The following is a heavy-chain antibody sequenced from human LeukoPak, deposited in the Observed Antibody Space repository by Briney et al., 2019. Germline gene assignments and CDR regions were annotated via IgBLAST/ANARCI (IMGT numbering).Heavy chain of an antibody. CDR2: IRNDGSTK. V-gene: IGHV3-30*02. D-gene: IGHD6-13*01. CDR3: AKTGSSSWGYFDY. CDR1: GFTFSTYG. Sequence: GVSLRLSCSASGFTFSTYGMHWVRQAPGKGLEWVAFIRNDGSTKYWADSVRGRFTTSRDNPKNTLYLQMNSLRTEDTAVYYCAKTGSSSWGYFDYWGQGTLVTVSS. J-gene: IGHJ4*02.